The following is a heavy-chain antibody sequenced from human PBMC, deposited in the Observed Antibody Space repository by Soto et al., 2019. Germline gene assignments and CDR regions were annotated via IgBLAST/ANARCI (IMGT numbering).Heavy chain of an antibody. CDR1: GNSISSGYF. Sequence: XGTLSLTCAVSGNSISSGYFWCCIRQPPGKGLEWIGTVYHSGITYYNPALKSRVTISVDTSKNLFSLKLRSVTAADTAVYYCARDSSGYNWFDPWGQGTLVTVSS. D-gene: IGHD3-22*01. CDR2: VYHSGIT. CDR3: ARDSSGYNWFDP. J-gene: IGHJ5*02. V-gene: IGHV4-38-2*02.